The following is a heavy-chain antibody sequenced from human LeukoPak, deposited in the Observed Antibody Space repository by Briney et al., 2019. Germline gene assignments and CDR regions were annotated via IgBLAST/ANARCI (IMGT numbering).Heavy chain of an antibody. CDR1: GGTFSSYA. CDR2: IIPIFGTA. V-gene: IGHV1-69*13. D-gene: IGHD6-13*01. J-gene: IGHJ3*02. CDR3: ARPIAAAVHAFDI. Sequence: SVTVSCTASGGTFSSYAISWVRQAPGQGLEWMGGIIPIFGTANYAQKFQGRVTITADESTSTAYMELSSLRSEDTAVYYCARPIAAAVHAFDIWAKGQWSPSLQ.